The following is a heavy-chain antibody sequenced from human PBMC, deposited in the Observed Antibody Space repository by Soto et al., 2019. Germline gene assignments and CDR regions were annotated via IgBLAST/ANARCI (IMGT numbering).Heavy chain of an antibody. CDR3: ARGGDHYYDSSGYFLDFDY. J-gene: IGHJ4*02. CDR2: IIPIFGTA. Sequence: QVQLVQSGAEVQKPGSSVKVSCKASGGTFSSYAISWVRQAPGQGLEWMGGIIPIFGTANYAQKFQGRVTITADKSTSTAYMELSSLRSEDTAVYYCARGGDHYYDSSGYFLDFDYWGQGTLVTVSS. D-gene: IGHD3-22*01. V-gene: IGHV1-69*06. CDR1: GGTFSSYA.